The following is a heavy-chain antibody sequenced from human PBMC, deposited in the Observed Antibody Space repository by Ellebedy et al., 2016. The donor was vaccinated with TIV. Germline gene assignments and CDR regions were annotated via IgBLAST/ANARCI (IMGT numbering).Heavy chain of an antibody. V-gene: IGHV4-61*01. D-gene: IGHD5-24*01. CDR1: GGSVSSGSYY. CDR2: IYYSGGT. J-gene: IGHJ6*02. CDR3: AREFVEVATIDDFYYAMDV. Sequence: SATLSLTCSVSGGSVSSGSYYWSWIRQPPGKGLEWIGYIYYSGGTNYNPSLKSRVTIALDTSKNEFSLKLRSVTAADTAVYYCAREFVEVATIDDFYYAMDVWGQGTTVTVSS.